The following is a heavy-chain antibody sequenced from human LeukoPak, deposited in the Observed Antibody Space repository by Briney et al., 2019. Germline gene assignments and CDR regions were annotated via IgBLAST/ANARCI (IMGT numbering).Heavy chain of an antibody. Sequence: SETLSLTCAVYCGSFSGYYWSWIRQPPGKGLEWIGEINHSGSTNYNPSLKSRVTISVDTSKNQFSLKLSSVTAADTAVYYCARGGEPRTHYYYYYYMDVWGKGTTVTVSS. CDR1: CGSFSGYY. CDR3: ARGGEPRTHYYYYYYMDV. CDR2: INHSGST. V-gene: IGHV4-34*01. D-gene: IGHD3-10*01. J-gene: IGHJ6*03.